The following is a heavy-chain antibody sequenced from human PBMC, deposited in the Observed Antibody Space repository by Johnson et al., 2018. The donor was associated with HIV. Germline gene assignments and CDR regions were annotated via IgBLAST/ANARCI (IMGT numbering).Heavy chain of an antibody. D-gene: IGHD6-13*01. V-gene: IGHV3-33*06. Sequence: QVQLVESGGGVVQPGRSLRLSCAASGFTFDTYGMHWVRQAPGKGLEWVAVIWYDGSNTYYADSVRGRFTLSRDNSKNTVYLQMNSLRAEDTAVYYCAKDGAAAGTVGADAFDIWGQGTMFTVSS. CDR3: AKDGAAAGTVGADAFDI. J-gene: IGHJ3*02. CDR2: IWYDGSNT. CDR1: GFTFDTYG.